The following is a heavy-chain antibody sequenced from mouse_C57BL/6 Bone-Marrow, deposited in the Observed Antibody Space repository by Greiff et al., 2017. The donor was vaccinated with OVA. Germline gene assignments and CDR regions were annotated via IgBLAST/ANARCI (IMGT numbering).Heavy chain of an antibody. CDR3: ARRVYYGSSFYYAMDY. V-gene: IGHV1-78*01. CDR1: GYTFTDHT. J-gene: IGHJ4*01. Sequence: QVQLQQSDAELVKPGASVKISCKVSGYTFTDHTIHWMKQRPEQGLEWIGYIYPRDGSTKYNEKFKGKATLTADKSSSTAYMQLKSLTSEDSAVYFCARRVYYGSSFYYAMDYWGTGTSVTVSS. D-gene: IGHD1-1*01. CDR2: IYPRDGST.